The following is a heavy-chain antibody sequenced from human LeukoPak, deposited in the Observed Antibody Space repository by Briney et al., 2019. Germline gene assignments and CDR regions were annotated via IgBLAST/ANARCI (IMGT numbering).Heavy chain of an antibody. Sequence: ASVKVSSKASGYTFISYGITWVRQAPGQGLEWIGWISPYTTKTNYAQSLQGRVTMTTDTSTSTAYMELRSLRSDDTAVYYCAREGGVGPTAPPDYYSYQMDVWGKGTTVTVSS. D-gene: IGHD1-26*01. V-gene: IGHV1-18*01. CDR2: ISPYTTKT. CDR1: GYTFISYG. CDR3: AREGGVGPTAPPDYYSYQMDV. J-gene: IGHJ6*03.